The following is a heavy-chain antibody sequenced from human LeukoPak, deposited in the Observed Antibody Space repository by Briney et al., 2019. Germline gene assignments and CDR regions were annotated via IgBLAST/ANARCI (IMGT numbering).Heavy chain of an antibody. Sequence: SETLSLTCAVYGGSFSGYYWSWIRQPPGKGLEWIGEINHSGSTNYNPSLKSRVTISVDTSKNQFSLKLSSVTAADTAVYYYARDKLHYYDSSGYYYDYWGQGTLVTVSS. CDR2: INHSGST. V-gene: IGHV4-34*01. CDR3: ARDKLHYYDSSGYYYDY. CDR1: GGSFSGYY. J-gene: IGHJ4*02. D-gene: IGHD3-22*01.